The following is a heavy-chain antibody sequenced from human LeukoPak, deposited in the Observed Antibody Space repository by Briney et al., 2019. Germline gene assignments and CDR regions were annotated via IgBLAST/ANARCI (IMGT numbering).Heavy chain of an antibody. Sequence: GGSLRLSCAASGFTFSVFAMHWVRQAPGKGLEWVAGLSYDGNNEYNADSVKGRFTISRDNSKNTLYLEMNSLRTEDTAVYYCARDQYYDRRNVDYWGQGTLVTVSS. D-gene: IGHD3-22*01. CDR1: GFTFSVFA. V-gene: IGHV3-30-3*01. CDR2: LSYDGNNE. CDR3: ARDQYYDRRNVDY. J-gene: IGHJ4*02.